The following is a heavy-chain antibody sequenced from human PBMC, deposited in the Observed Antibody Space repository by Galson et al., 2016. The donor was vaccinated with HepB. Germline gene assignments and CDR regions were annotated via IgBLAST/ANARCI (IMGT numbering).Heavy chain of an antibody. V-gene: IGHV1-24*01. Sequence: SVKVSCKVSGHTLTDLSMHWVRQAPGKGLEWMGGSHPEDGETIYAQKFQGRVTMTEDSSIDTAYMELSSLTSEDTAVYYCATEPLAYYALDVWGQGTTVTVSS. CDR3: ATEPLAYYALDV. J-gene: IGHJ6*02. CDR1: GHTLTDLS. CDR2: SHPEDGET.